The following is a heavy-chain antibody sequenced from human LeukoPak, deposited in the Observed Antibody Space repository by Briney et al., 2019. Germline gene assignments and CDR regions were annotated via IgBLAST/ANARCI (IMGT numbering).Heavy chain of an antibody. CDR3: ARVGWELLSHAFDI. D-gene: IGHD1-26*01. J-gene: IGHJ3*02. CDR2: IYYSGST. Sequence: SETLSLTCTVSGGSISSSSYYWGWIRQPPGKGLEWIGSIYYSGSTYYNPSLKSRVTISVDTSKNQFSLKLSSVTAADTAVYYCARVGWELLSHAFDIWGQGTMVTVSS. V-gene: IGHV4-39*07. CDR1: GGSISSSSYY.